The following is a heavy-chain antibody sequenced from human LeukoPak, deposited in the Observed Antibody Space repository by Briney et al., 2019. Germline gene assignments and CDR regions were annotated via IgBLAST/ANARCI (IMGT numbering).Heavy chain of an antibody. CDR3: ARHDGGYGPFDY. J-gene: IGHJ4*02. Sequence: GGSLRLSCAVSGFTVSSNYMNWVRQAPGKGLEWVSIIYSGGSTYYADSVKGRLTISRDNSKNTLYVQMNSLRVEDTAVYYCARHDGGYGPFDYWGQGTPVTVS. CDR1: GFTVSSNY. CDR2: IYSGGST. D-gene: IGHD5-12*01. V-gene: IGHV3-53*01.